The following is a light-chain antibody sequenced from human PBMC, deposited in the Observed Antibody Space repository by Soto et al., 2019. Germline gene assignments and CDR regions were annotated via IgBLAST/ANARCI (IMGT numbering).Light chain of an antibody. J-gene: IGLJ2*01. CDR1: TSDIGRYNY. V-gene: IGLV2-14*01. Sequence: QSALTQPASVSGSPGQSITISCTGTTSDIGRYNYVSWYQQHPGKAPKLMIYDVSNRPSGVSNRFSGSKSCNTAFLTISGLQAEDEADYYCSSYSSSSTRLFGGGTKLTVL. CDR2: DVS. CDR3: SSYSSSSTRL.